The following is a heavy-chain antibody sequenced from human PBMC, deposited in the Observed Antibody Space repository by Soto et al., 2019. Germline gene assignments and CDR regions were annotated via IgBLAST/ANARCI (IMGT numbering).Heavy chain of an antibody. D-gene: IGHD2-21*02. V-gene: IGHV3-66*01. CDR2: VYSDART. CDR1: GISVSNKP. J-gene: IGHJ4*02. CDR3: ARDVAETGFDY. Sequence: GGSLRLSCAASGISVSNKPMSWVRRAPGKGLEWVSVVYSDARTSYADSVKGRFTVSRDNSKNTVYLQMNSLRVEDTAVYYCARDVAETGFDYWGQGTLVTVSS.